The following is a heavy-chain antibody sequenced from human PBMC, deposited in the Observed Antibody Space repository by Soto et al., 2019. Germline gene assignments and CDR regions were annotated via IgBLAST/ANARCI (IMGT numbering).Heavy chain of an antibody. CDR1: GYTFTSYG. J-gene: IGHJ6*03. D-gene: IGHD4-17*01. CDR2: ISAYNGNT. V-gene: IGHV1-18*01. CDR3: ARDSVNDYGDYALYYYYYMDV. Sequence: QVQLVQSGAEVKKPGASVKVSCKASGYTFTSYGISWVRQAPGQGLEWMGWISAYNGNTNYAQKLQGRVTMTTDTSTSTAYMELRSLISDDTAVYHCARDSVNDYGDYALYYYYYMDVWGKGTTVTVSS.